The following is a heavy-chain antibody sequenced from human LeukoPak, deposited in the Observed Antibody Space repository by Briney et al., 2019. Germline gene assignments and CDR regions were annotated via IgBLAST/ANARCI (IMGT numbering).Heavy chain of an antibody. CDR2: VSRDSTFI. Sequence: GGSLRLSCAVSGFTFSDFSMNWVRQAPGKGLEWVSSVSRDSTFIDYADSVKGRLTISRGNAKNSLYLQMNSLRDEDTALYYCARDLHYAFGMWGQGTMVTVSS. J-gene: IGHJ3*02. CDR3: ARDLHYAFGM. CDR1: GFTFSDFS. V-gene: IGHV3-48*02.